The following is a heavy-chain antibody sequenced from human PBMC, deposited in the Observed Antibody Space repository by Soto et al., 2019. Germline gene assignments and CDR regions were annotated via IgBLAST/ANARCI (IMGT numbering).Heavy chain of an antibody. Sequence: PGGSLRLSCAASGFPFSSYSMNWVRQAPGKGLEWVSYISSSSSTIYYADSVKGRFTISRDNAKNSLYLQMNSLRAEDTAVYYCARDRSIAAAGTPYFDYWGQGTLVTVSS. CDR2: ISSSSSTI. CDR1: GFPFSSYS. J-gene: IGHJ4*02. V-gene: IGHV3-48*01. D-gene: IGHD6-13*01. CDR3: ARDRSIAAAGTPYFDY.